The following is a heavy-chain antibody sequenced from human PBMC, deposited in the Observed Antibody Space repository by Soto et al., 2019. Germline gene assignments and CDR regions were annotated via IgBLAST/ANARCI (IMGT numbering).Heavy chain of an antibody. CDR2: ISYDGSNK. D-gene: IGHD3-22*01. V-gene: IGHV3-30*18. Sequence: LRLSFAASGFTFSSYGMHWVRQAPGKGLEWVAVISYDGSNKYYADSVKGRFTISRDNSKNTLYLQMNSLRAEDTAVYYCAKEGSSDGFDGWGQRTLVIVSS. CDR3: AKEGSSDGFDG. J-gene: IGHJ5*02. CDR1: GFTFSSYG.